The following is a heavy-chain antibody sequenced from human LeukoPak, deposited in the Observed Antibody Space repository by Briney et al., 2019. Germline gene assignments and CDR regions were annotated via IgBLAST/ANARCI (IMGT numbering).Heavy chain of an antibody. CDR1: GYSISSGYY. J-gene: IGHJ5*02. CDR2: ISHREKT. Sequence: PSETLSLTCTVSGYSISSGYYWGWIRQPPGKGLEWIGYISHREKTYYNPSLKSRVTILVDTSKNQFSLKLSSVTAADTAVYYCARVGGRSFDPWGQGTLVTVSS. CDR3: ARVGGRSFDP. V-gene: IGHV4-38-2*02. D-gene: IGHD3-16*01.